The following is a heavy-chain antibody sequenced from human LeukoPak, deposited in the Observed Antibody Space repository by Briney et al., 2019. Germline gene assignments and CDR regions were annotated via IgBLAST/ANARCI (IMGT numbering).Heavy chain of an antibody. CDR1: GFTFINYG. V-gene: IGHV3-30*18. D-gene: IGHD3-16*02. CDR3: AKASIYVYYGMDV. Sequence: PGGSLRLSCAASGFTFINYGMHWVRQAPGKGLECVAVISYDGSNKYYADSVKGRFTISRDNSKTTLSLQMNSLRAEDTAVYYCAKASIYVYYGMDVWGQGTTVTVSS. CDR2: ISYDGSNK. J-gene: IGHJ6*02.